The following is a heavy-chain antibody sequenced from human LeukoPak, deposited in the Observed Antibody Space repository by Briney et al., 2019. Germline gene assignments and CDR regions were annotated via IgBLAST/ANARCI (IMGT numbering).Heavy chain of an antibody. V-gene: IGHV3-23*01. Sequence: PGGSLRLSCAASGFTFSRYGMSWVRQAPGKGLEWVSAISGSGGSTFYADSAKGRFTISRDNSKNTLYLQMNSLRTEDTAVYYCAKRGVGTSNAYFDYWGQGTLVTVSS. CDR3: AKRGVGTSNAYFDY. J-gene: IGHJ4*02. CDR2: ISGSGGST. D-gene: IGHD1-26*01. CDR1: GFTFSRYG.